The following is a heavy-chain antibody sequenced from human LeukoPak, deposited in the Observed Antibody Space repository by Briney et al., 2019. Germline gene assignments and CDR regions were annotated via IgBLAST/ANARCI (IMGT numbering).Heavy chain of an antibody. CDR3: ASPSSYYYDSSDSRAFDI. Sequence: ASVKVPCKASGYTFTTYYMHWVRQAPGQGLEWMGIINPSGGSTTYAQKFQGRVAMTRDTSTSTVYMELSSLRSEDTAVYYCASPSSYYYDSSDSRAFDIWGQGTMVTVSS. CDR2: INPSGGST. J-gene: IGHJ3*02. V-gene: IGHV1-46*03. D-gene: IGHD3-22*01. CDR1: GYTFTTYY.